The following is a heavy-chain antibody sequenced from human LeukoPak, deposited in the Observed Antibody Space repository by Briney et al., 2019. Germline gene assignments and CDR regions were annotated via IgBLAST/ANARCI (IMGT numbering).Heavy chain of an antibody. CDR2: MNPNSGNT. Sequence: ASVKVSCKASGYTFTSYGISWVRQAPGQGLEWMGWMNPNSGNTGYAQKFQGRVTMTRDTSISTAYMELSSLRSEDTAVYYCARTHMAVTTYYWGQGTLVTVSS. J-gene: IGHJ4*02. CDR1: GYTFTSYG. V-gene: IGHV1-8*02. CDR3: ARTHMAVTTYY. D-gene: IGHD4-17*01.